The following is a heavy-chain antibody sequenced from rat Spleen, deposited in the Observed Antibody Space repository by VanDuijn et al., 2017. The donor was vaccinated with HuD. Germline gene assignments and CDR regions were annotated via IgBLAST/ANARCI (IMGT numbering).Heavy chain of an antibody. D-gene: IGHD1-4*01. Sequence: EVQLVESGGGLVQPGGSLKLSCVASGITFTNYWMTWIRQAPGKGLEWIASITNTGGSTYYPDSVKGRFTISRDNAKSTLYLQMNSLRSEDTATYYCERHELPGYPFAYWGQGTLVTVSS. CDR2: ITNTGGST. V-gene: IGHV5-31*01. CDR1: GITFTNYW. CDR3: ERHELPGYPFAY. J-gene: IGHJ3*01.